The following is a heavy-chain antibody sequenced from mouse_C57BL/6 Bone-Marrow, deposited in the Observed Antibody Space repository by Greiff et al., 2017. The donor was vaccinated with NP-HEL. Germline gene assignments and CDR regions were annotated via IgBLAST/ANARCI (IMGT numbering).Heavy chain of an antibody. J-gene: IGHJ2*01. CDR1: GFTFSSYA. CDR3: ARVLRYFDY. Sequence: DVKLVESGGGLVKPGGSLKLSCAASGFTFSSYAMSWVRQTPEKRLEWVATISDGGSYTYYPDNVKGRFTISRDNAKNNLYLQMSHLKSEDTAMYYCARVLRYFDYWGQGTTLTVSS. V-gene: IGHV5-4*03. CDR2: ISDGGSYT. D-gene: IGHD1-1*01.